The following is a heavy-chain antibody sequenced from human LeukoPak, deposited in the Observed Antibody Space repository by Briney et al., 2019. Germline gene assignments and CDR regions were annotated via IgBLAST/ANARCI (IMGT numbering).Heavy chain of an antibody. D-gene: IGHD3-22*01. CDR1: GGSISSYY. CDR3: ARHRAYYDSSGYYYYFDY. V-gene: IGHV4-59*08. J-gene: IGHJ4*02. Sequence: SATLSLTCTVSGGSISSYYWNWIRQPPGKGLEWIGYISYSGSTNYNPSLKSRVTISVDTSKNQFSLKVHSVTAADTAIYYCARHRAYYDSSGYYYYFDYWGQGTLVPVSS. CDR2: ISYSGST.